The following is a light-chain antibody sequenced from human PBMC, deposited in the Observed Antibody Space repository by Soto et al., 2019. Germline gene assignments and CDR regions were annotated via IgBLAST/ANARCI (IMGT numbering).Light chain of an antibody. CDR1: SSNIGAGYD. J-gene: IGLJ1*01. CDR2: GNT. CDR3: QSYDTSLGGLYV. V-gene: IGLV1-40*01. Sequence: QSVLTQPPSVSGAPGQRVTISCTGSSSNIGAGYDVHWYQHLPGTAPKLLIYGNTNRPSGVPDRFSGSKSGTSASLAITGLQAEDEADYYCQSYDTSLGGLYVFGTGTKLTVL.